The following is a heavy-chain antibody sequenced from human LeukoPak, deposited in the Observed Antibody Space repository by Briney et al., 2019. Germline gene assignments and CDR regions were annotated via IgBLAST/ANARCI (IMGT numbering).Heavy chain of an antibody. CDR2: INPSGGST. CDR3: ARAVSPYSSSSEVDY. J-gene: IGHJ4*02. CDR1: GYTFTSYY. D-gene: IGHD6-6*01. Sequence: ASVKVSCKASGYTFTSYYMHWVRQAPGQGLEWMGIINPSGGSTSYVQKFQGRVTMTRDMSTSTVYMELSSLRSEDTAVYYCARAVSPYSSSSEVDYWGQGTLVTVSS. V-gene: IGHV1-46*01.